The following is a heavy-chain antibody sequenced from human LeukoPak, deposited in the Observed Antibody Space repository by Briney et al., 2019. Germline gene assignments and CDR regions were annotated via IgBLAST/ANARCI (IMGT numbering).Heavy chain of an antibody. CDR1: GDSIGSSSDY. CDR2: FYYGGST. V-gene: IGHV4-39*01. J-gene: IGHJ4*02. CDR3: TRLDY. Sequence: PSETLSLTCTVSGDSIGSSSDYWGWVRQPPGKGLEWIGSFYYGGSTYYNPSLKSRVTISVDTSKNQFSLELSSVTASDTAIYCCTRLDYWGRGTLVTVSS.